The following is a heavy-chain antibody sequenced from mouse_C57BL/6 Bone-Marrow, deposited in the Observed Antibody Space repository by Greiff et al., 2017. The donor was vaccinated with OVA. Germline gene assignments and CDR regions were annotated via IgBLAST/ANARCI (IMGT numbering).Heavy chain of an antibody. V-gene: IGHV1-61*01. CDR2: IYPSDSET. Sequence: VQLQQPGAELVRPGSSVKLSCKASGYTFTSYWMDWVKQRPGQGLEWIGNIYPSDSETHYNQKFKDKATLTVDKSSSTAYMQLSSLTSEDSAVYYCAREGGITGRHLDYGGQGTTLTVSS. J-gene: IGHJ2*01. CDR1: GYTFTSYW. D-gene: IGHD4-1*01. CDR3: AREGGITGRHLDY.